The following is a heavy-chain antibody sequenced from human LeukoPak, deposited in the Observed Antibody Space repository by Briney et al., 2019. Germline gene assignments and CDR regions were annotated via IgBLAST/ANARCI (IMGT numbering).Heavy chain of an antibody. D-gene: IGHD2-2*01. CDR3: ARDLHCSSPSCFSYYYYGMDV. J-gene: IGHJ6*02. CDR1: GYSFTSYG. V-gene: IGHV1-18*01. CDR2: ISAYNGNT. Sequence: GASVTVSCKASGYSFTSYGISWVRQAPGQGLEWMGWISAYNGNTNYAQKLQGRVTMTTDTSTSTAYMELRSLRSDDTAVYYCARDLHCSSPSCFSYYYYGMDVRGQGTTVTVSS.